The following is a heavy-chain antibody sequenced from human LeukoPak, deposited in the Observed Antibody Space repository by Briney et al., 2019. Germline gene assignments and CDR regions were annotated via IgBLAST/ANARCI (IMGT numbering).Heavy chain of an antibody. CDR3: AKGGQLWFGELLLSY. CDR1: GFTFHDTA. Sequence: PGRSLRLSCTASGFTFHDTAMHWVRQRPGQGLEWVSGIGWNSGSIGYADSVKGRFTISRDNSKNTLYLQMNSLRAEDTAVYYCAKGGQLWFGELLLSYWGQGTLVTVSS. D-gene: IGHD3-10*01. J-gene: IGHJ4*02. CDR2: IGWNSGSI. V-gene: IGHV3-9*01.